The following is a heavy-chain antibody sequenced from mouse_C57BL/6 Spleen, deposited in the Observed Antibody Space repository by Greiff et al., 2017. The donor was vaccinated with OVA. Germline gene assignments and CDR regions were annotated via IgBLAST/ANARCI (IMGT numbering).Heavy chain of an antibody. CDR1: GFTFSSYG. CDR2: ISSGGSYT. CDR3: ARHGNYFDY. D-gene: IGHD4-1*01. J-gene: IGHJ2*01. Sequence: EVMLVESGGDLVKPGGSLKLSCAASGFTFSSYGMSWVRQTPDKRLEWVATISSGGSYTYYPDSVKGRFTISRDNAKNTLYLQMSSLKSADTAMYYCARHGNYFDYWGQGTTLTVSS. V-gene: IGHV5-6*01.